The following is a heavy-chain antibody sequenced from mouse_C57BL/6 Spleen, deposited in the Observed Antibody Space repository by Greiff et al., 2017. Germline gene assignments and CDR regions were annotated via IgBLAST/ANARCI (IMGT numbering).Heavy chain of an antibody. J-gene: IGHJ3*01. V-gene: IGHV5-6*01. D-gene: IGHD2-1*01. CDR1: GFTFSSYG. Sequence: EVKLMESGGDLVKPGGSLKLSCAASGFTFSSYGMSWVRQTPDKRLEWVATISSGGSYTYYPDSVKGRFTISRDNAKNTLYLQMSSLKSEDTAMYYCARWDYGNYGAYWGQGTLVTVSA. CDR3: ARWDYGNYGAY. CDR2: ISSGGSYT.